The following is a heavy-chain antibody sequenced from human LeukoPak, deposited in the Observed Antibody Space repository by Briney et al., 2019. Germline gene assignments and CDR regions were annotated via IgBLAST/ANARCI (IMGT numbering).Heavy chain of an antibody. J-gene: IGHJ5*02. V-gene: IGHV3-23*01. CDR3: AKGSGSGWYGWFAP. D-gene: IGHD6-19*01. Sequence: PGVYLGLIWATSGFTFSNYAMSWVRQAPGKGLEWVSSIDASGGATYYADSVKGRFTISRDNSKNTFYLQMNSLRAEDTAVYSCAKGSGSGWYGWFAPWGQGTLVTVSS. CDR2: IDASGGAT. CDR1: GFTFSNYA.